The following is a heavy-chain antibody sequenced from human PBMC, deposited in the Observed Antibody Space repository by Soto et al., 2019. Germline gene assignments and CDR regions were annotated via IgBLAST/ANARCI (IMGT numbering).Heavy chain of an antibody. Sequence: QITLKESGPTLVKPTQTLTLTCTFSGFSLRSSGVGVGWIRQPPGKALEWLALIYWDDDKRYRSSLKSRLTIPKDTSKTQLVLTITHMDPVDTPTYYCARNNYLHTLFDPWGQGTLVTVSS. CDR3: ARNNYLHTLFDP. J-gene: IGHJ5*02. V-gene: IGHV2-5*02. CDR1: GFSLRSSGVG. D-gene: IGHD1-1*01. CDR2: IYWDDDK.